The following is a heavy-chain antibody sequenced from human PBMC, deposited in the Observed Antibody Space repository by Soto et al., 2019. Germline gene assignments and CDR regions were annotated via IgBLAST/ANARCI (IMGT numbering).Heavy chain of an antibody. CDR1: GGTFSSYA. D-gene: IGHD6-13*01. CDR3: ASKGIAAAGFYYYGMDV. V-gene: IGHV1-69*06. J-gene: IGHJ6*02. CDR2: IIPIFGTA. Sequence: SVKVSCKASGGTFSSYAISWVRQAPGQGLEWMGGIIPIFGTANYAQKFQGRVTITADKSTSTAYMELSSLRSEDTAVYYCASKGIAAAGFYYYGMDVWGQGTTVTVSS.